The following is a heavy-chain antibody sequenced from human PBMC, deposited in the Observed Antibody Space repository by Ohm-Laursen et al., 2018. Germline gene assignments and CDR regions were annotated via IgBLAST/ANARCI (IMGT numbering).Heavy chain of an antibody. J-gene: IGHJ4*02. CDR3: AKDDYDRVSSGYYFDY. CDR2: ISRGSDII. CDR1: GFTFTTYS. Sequence: SLRLSCAASGFTFTTYSMNWFRQAPGKGLEWVSYISRGSDIIYYADSVRGRFTISRDNAENSLYLEMNSLRVEDTAVYYCAKDDYDRVSSGYYFDYWGQGTLVTVSS. D-gene: IGHD3-10*02. V-gene: IGHV3-48*04.